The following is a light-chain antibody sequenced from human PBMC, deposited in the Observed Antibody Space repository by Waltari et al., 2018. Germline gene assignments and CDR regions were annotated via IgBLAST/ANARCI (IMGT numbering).Light chain of an antibody. V-gene: IGKV1-5*03. J-gene: IGKJ4*01. Sequence: DIQMTQSPSALSASVGDRVIITCRASQTISEWLAWYQQKPGEAPNLLIYMASTLERGVPSRFSGSGDGTEFTLTISSVRPDDFGTYYCQQYSSVTLTFGGGTKVEIK. CDR3: QQYSSVTLT. CDR2: MAS. CDR1: QTISEW.